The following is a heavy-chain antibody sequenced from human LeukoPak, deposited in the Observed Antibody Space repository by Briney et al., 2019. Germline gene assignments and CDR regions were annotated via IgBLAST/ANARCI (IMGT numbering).Heavy chain of an antibody. V-gene: IGHV3-53*01. CDR3: ARGVEPLAANTLAY. CDR2: LYSDGNT. D-gene: IGHD1-14*01. CDR1: GFTVITND. Sequence: GGSLRLSCAASGFTVITNDMTWVRQAPGKGLEWVSVLYSDGNTKYADSVQGRFTISRDNSKNTLYLEMNSLSPDDTAVYYCARGVEPLAANTLAYWGQGTLVTVFS. J-gene: IGHJ4*02.